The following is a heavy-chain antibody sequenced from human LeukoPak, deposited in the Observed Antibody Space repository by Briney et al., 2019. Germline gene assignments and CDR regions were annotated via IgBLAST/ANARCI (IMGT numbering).Heavy chain of an antibody. D-gene: IGHD6-19*01. CDR3: ARGPYSSGWFSGWFDP. CDR1: GGSISSYY. V-gene: IGHV4-59*01. CDR2: IYFSGST. Sequence: SETLSLTCTVSGGSISSYYWSWIRQPPGKGLEWIGYIYFSGSTNYNPSLKSRVTISVDTSKNQFSLKLSSVTAADTAVYYCARGPYSSGWFSGWFDPWGQGTLVTVSS. J-gene: IGHJ5*02.